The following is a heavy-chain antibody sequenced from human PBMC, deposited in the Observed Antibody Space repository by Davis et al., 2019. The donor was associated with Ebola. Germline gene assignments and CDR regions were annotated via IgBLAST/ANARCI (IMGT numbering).Heavy chain of an antibody. J-gene: IGHJ4*02. CDR1: GDSVSSSGAA. CDR2: TYYSSKWYN. CDR3: ARYPWGLKGPDH. Sequence: PSETLSLTCAISGDSVSSSGAAWIWIRQSPSRGLEWLGRTYYSSKWYNDYAVSVRSRITITPDTSKNQFSLQLKSVIPEDAAVYYCARYPWGLKGPDHWGQGTLVTVSS. V-gene: IGHV6-1*01. D-gene: IGHD7-27*01.